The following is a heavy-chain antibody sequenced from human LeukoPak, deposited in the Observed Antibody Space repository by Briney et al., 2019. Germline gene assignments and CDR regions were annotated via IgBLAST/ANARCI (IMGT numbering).Heavy chain of an antibody. V-gene: IGHV3-23*01. D-gene: IGHD3-3*01. CDR2: ISGSGGST. CDR1: GFTFSSYA. J-gene: IGHJ4*02. CDR3: AKDNRYFWSGYYYYFDY. Sequence: QTGGSLRLSCAASGFTFSSYAMSWVRQAPGKGLEWVSAISGSGGSTYYADSVKGRFTISRDNSKNTLYLQMNSLRAEDTAVYYCAKDNRYFWSGYYYYFDYWGQGTLVTVSS.